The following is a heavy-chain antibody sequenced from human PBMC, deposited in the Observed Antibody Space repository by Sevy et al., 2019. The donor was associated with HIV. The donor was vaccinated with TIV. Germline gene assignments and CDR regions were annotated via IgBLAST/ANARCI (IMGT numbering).Heavy chain of an antibody. CDR1: GFTVSSNY. V-gene: IGHV3-53*01. CDR2: FYAGGTT. Sequence: GGSLRLSCAASGFTVSSNYMSWVRQAPGKGLEWVSAFYAGGTTYHADSVKGRFIISRDNSKNTPYLQMNSLRAEDTAVYFCVKQVGTTTIFDFWGQGTLVTVSS. J-gene: IGHJ4*02. CDR3: VKQVGTTTIFDF. D-gene: IGHD1-26*01.